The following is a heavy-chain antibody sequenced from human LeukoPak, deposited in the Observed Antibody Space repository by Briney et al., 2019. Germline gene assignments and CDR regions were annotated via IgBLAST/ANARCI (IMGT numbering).Heavy chain of an antibody. CDR1: GFTFSTYS. Sequence: GGSLRLSCAASGFTFSTYSMNWVRQAPGKGLDWVSYISSSSDTIYYADSLKGRFTISRDNAKNSLYLQIDSLRAEDTAVYYCARESRFPRIAAAGSDYWGQGTLVTVSS. CDR3: ARESRFPRIAAAGSDY. CDR2: ISSSSDTI. V-gene: IGHV3-48*01. D-gene: IGHD6-13*01. J-gene: IGHJ4*02.